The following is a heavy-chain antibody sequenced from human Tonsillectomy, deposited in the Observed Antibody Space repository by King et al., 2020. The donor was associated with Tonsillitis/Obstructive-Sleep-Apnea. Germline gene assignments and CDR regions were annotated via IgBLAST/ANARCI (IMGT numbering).Heavy chain of an antibody. CDR1: GGSISSYY. J-gene: IGHJ4*02. Sequence: QLQESGPGLVKPSETLSLTCTVSGGSISSYYWSWIRQPPGKGLEWTGYIFYSGSTNYNPSLKSRVTISVDTSKNQFSLKLSSVTAADTAVYYCAGTYSSSWSTFDYLGQGTLVTVSS. D-gene: IGHD6-13*01. CDR3: AGTYSSSWSTFDY. V-gene: IGHV4-59*08. CDR2: IFYSGST.